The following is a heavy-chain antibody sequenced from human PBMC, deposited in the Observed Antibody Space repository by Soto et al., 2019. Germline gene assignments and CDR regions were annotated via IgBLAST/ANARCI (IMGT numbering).Heavy chain of an antibody. CDR1: GFTVSSNY. CDR3: ARATYSSSSLSVGMDV. V-gene: IGHV3-53*01. D-gene: IGHD6-6*01. J-gene: IGHJ6*02. Sequence: PGGSLRLSCAAYGFTVSSNYMSWVRQAPGKGLEWVSVIYSGGSTYYADSVKGRFTISRDNSKNTLYLQMNSLRAEDTAVYYCARATYSSSSLSVGMDVWGQGTTVTVSS. CDR2: IYSGGST.